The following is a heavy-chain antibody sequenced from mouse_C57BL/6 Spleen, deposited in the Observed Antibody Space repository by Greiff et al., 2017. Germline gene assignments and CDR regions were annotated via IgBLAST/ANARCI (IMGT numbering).Heavy chain of an antibody. J-gene: IGHJ4*01. CDR1: GFSLTSYG. CDR3: ARNLRYYSNYVYYAMDY. Sequence: VMLVESGPGLVQPSQSLSITCTVSGFSLTSYGVHWVRQSPGKGLEWLGVIWSGGSTDYNAAFISRLSISKDNSKSQVFFKMNSLQADDTAIYYCARNLRYYSNYVYYAMDYWCQGTSVTVSS. CDR2: IWSGGST. V-gene: IGHV2-2*01. D-gene: IGHD2-5*01.